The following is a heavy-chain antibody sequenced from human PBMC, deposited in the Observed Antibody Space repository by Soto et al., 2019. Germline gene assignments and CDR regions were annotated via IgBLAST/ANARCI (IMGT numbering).Heavy chain of an antibody. CDR3: ARDGYGGPGILYYFDC. CDR2: ISSSSSTI. J-gene: IGHJ4*02. CDR1: GFTFSSSR. Sequence: PGGSLRLSCAASGFTFSSSRMNWVRQAPGKGLEWVSYISSSSSTIYYADAAKGRFTISRDNAKNSLYLQMNSLRAEDTAVYYCARDGYGGPGILYYFDCWGQGTLGTGFS. D-gene: IGHD2-15*01. V-gene: IGHV3-48*01.